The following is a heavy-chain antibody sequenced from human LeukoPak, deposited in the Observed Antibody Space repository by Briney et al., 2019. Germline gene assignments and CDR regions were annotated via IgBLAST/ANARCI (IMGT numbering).Heavy chain of an antibody. V-gene: IGHV4-4*07. D-gene: IGHD6-13*01. CDR1: GDSISNYY. CDR3: ARDYDSSSWYRWFDP. J-gene: IGHJ5*02. Sequence: KSSETLSLTCTVSGDSISNYYWSWIRQPAGKGLEWIGRIHTSGSTNYNPSLKSRVTMSVDTSKNQFSLKLSSVTAANTAVYYCARDYDSSSWYRWFDPWGQGTLVTVSS. CDR2: IHTSGST.